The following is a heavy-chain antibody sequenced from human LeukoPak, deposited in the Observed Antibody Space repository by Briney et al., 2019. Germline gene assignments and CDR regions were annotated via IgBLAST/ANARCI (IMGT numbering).Heavy chain of an antibody. D-gene: IGHD3-10*01. J-gene: IGHJ4*02. CDR1: GGSISSYY. Sequence: WETLSLTCTVSGGSISSYYWSWIRQPPGKGLEWIGYIYYSGSTNYNPSLKSRVTISVDTSKNQFSLKLSSVTAADTAVYYCARGEVTLDYWGQGTLVTVSS. CDR2: IYYSGST. CDR3: ARGEVTLDY. V-gene: IGHV4-59*08.